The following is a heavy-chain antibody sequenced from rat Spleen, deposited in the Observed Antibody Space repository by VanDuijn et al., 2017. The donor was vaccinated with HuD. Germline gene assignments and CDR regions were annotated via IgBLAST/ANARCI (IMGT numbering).Heavy chain of an antibody. V-gene: IGHV2-41*01. J-gene: IGHJ2*01. CDR1: GFSLTSYN. D-gene: IGHD1-11*01. CDR2: IWNTGGT. CDR3: ARDGTTDY. Sequence: QVQLKESGPGLVQPSQTLSLTCTVAGFSLTSYNVHWVRQPPGKGLEWMGVIWNTGGTRYNSALKSRLSISKDTSKSQVFLKMSSLKTEDTATYYCARDGTTDYWGQGVMVTVSS.